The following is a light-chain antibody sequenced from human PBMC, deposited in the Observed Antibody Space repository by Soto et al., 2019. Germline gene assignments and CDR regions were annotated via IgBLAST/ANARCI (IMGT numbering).Light chain of an antibody. CDR3: SSYTTSSTVV. J-gene: IGLJ2*01. V-gene: IGLV2-14*03. CDR1: SSDVGAYSY. Sequence: QSALTQPASVSGSPGQSITISCTGASSDVGAYSYVSWYQQHPGKAPKLMIYDVSNRPSGISNRFSGSKSGITASLTISGLQAEDEADYYCSSYTTSSTVVFGGGTKVTVL. CDR2: DVS.